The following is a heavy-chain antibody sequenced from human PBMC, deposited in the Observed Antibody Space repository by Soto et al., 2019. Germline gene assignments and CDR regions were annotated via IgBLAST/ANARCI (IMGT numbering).Heavy chain of an antibody. J-gene: IGHJ4*02. Sequence: ASETLSLTCAVSGGSISSSNWWSWVRQPPGKGLEWIGEIYHSGSTNYNPSLKSRVTISVDKSKNQFSLKLSSVTAADTAVYYCARAPYYYDSSGLDYWGQGTLVTVSS. CDR2: IYHSGST. CDR1: GGSISSSNW. V-gene: IGHV4-4*02. D-gene: IGHD3-22*01. CDR3: ARAPYYYDSSGLDY.